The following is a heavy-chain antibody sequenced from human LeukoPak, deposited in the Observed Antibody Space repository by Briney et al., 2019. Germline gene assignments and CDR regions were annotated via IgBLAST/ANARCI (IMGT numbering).Heavy chain of an antibody. D-gene: IGHD3-22*01. J-gene: IGHJ4*02. CDR2: ISASGDST. CDR1: GFTFSSYS. CDR3: AKHYYDTSRYRFYEGFYDY. Sequence: GGSLRLSCAASGFTFSSYSMSWVRQAPGKGLEWVSGISASGDSTYYADSVKGRFTISRDNSKNTLYLQMNSLRAEDTAIYYCAKHYYDTSRYRFYEGFYDYWGQGTLVTVSS. V-gene: IGHV3-23*01.